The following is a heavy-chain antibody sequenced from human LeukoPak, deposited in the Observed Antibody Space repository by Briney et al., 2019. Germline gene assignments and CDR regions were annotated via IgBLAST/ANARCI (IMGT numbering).Heavy chain of an antibody. CDR3: ARDGTDYYDSSGYYQY. V-gene: IGHV3-48*03. CDR2: IIGSGDTI. J-gene: IGHJ4*02. D-gene: IGHD3-22*01. CDR1: GFTFSSYE. Sequence: GGSLRLSCSASGFTFSSYEMNWVRQAPGKGLEWISYIIGSGDTIYYADSVKGRFTISRDNAKNSLYLQMNSLRAEDTAVYYCARDGTDYYDSSGYYQYWGQGTLVTVSS.